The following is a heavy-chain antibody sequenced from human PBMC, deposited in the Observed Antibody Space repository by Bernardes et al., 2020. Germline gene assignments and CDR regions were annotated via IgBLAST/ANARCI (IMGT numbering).Heavy chain of an antibody. V-gene: IGHV1-2*06. Sequence: DSVKVSCQASGYTFTGYYMHWVRQAPGQGLAWMGRLNPNSGGTNYAQKFQGRVTMTRYTSITTAYMERSRLRSDDTTVYYCARDLLRNSPPLDYWGQGALVTVSS. CDR1: GYTFTGYY. CDR3: ARDLLRNSPPLDY. CDR2: LNPNSGGT. D-gene: IGHD4-4*01. J-gene: IGHJ4*02.